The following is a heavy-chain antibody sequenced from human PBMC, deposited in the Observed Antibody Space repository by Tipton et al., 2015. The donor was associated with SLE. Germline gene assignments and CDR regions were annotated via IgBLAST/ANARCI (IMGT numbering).Heavy chain of an antibody. CDR2: IYYSGST. V-gene: IGHV4-38-2*02. J-gene: IGHJ4*02. CDR3: AREEGGSYYGSYFDY. D-gene: IGHD1-26*01. CDR1: GYSISSGYY. Sequence: LRLSCAVSGYSISSGYYWGWIRQPPGKGLEWIGSIYYSGSTYYNPSLKSRVTISVDTSKDQFSLKLSSVTAADTAVYYCAREEGGSYYGSYFDYWGQGTLVTVSS.